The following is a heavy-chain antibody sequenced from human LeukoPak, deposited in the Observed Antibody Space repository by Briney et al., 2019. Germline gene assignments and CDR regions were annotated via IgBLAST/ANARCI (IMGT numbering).Heavy chain of an antibody. CDR2: IYYSGST. J-gene: IGHJ4*02. D-gene: IGHD3-22*01. CDR3: ARVGPDYDSSGYYEGGSYDY. V-gene: IGHV4-39*07. Sequence: PSETLSLTCTVSGGSISSSSYYWGWIRQPPGKGLEWIGSIYYSGSTYYNPSLKSRVTISVDTSKNQFSLKLSSVTAADTAVYYCARVGPDYDSSGYYEGGSYDYWGQGTLVTVSS. CDR1: GGSISSSSYY.